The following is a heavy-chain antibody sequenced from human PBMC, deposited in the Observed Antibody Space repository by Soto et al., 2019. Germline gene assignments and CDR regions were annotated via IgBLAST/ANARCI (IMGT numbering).Heavy chain of an antibody. CDR3: ARSWGYDYVWGSYTKHPLGP. J-gene: IGHJ5*02. D-gene: IGHD3-16*01. CDR1: GGSISSYY. Sequence: SETLSLTCTVSGGSISSYYCSWIRQPPGKGLEWIGYIYYSGSTNYNPSLKSRVTISVDTSKNQFSLKLSSVTAADTAVYYCARSWGYDYVWGSYTKHPLGPWGQGTLVTVSS. V-gene: IGHV4-59*01. CDR2: IYYSGST.